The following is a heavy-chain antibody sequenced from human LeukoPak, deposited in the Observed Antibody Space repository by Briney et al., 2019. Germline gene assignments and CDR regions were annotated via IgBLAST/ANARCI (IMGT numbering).Heavy chain of an antibody. D-gene: IGHD3-9*01. CDR2: IYTSGST. CDR1: GGSISSYY. V-gene: IGHV4-4*07. J-gene: IGHJ6*03. CDR3: ARGAPTGYYYYYYYMDV. Sequence: SETLSLTCTVSGGSISSYYWSWIRQPAGRGLEWIGRIYTSGSTNYNPSLKSRVTISVDTSKNQFSLKLSSVTAADTAVYYCARGAPTGYYYYYYYMDVWGKGTTVTISS.